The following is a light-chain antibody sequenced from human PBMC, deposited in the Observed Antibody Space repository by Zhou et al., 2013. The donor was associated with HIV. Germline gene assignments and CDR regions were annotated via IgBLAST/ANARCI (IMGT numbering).Light chain of an antibody. V-gene: IGKV3-11*01. CDR3: QQRDNWPIT. CDR1: QSVGNE. Sequence: DIVLTQSPGTLHLSPGERAALSCRASQSVGNELAWYQQRPGLPPRLVIYDASNRASGIPARFSGSGSGTDFTLTISSLEPEDSAVYYCQQRDNWPITFGQGTRLEI. CDR2: DAS. J-gene: IGKJ5*01.